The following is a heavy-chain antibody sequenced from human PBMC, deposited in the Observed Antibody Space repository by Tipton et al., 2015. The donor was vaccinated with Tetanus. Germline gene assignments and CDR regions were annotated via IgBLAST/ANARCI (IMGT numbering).Heavy chain of an antibody. J-gene: IGHJ4*02. CDR3: ARRRTTTALSYYFDS. Sequence: VQLVQSGAEVRKPGESLKISCQTSGYSFSSYWIGWVRQMPGKGLEWMGIIYPGDSNIRYSPSFQGQVTISADRSISTAYLQWSSLKASDTAMYYCARRRTTTALSYYFDSWGQGTLVTVSS. V-gene: IGHV5-51*01. CDR2: IYPGDSNI. D-gene: IGHD4-17*01. CDR1: GYSFSSYW.